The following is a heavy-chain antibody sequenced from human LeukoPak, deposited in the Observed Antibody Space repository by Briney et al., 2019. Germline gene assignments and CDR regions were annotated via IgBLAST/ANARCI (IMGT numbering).Heavy chain of an antibody. CDR2: ISGGSGYI. J-gene: IGHJ4*02. D-gene: IGHD6-13*01. Sequence: GGSLRLSCAASGFTFSSYSMNWVRQAPGKGLEWVSSISGGSGYIYYADSVKGRFTISRDNAGNSLYLQMNSLRAEDTAVYYCVGGPIAAAGEDYWGQGILVTVSS. V-gene: IGHV3-21*01. CDR1: GFTFSSYS. CDR3: VGGPIAAAGEDY.